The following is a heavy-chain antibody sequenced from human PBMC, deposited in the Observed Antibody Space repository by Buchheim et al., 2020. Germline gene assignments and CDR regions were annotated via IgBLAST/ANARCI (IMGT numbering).Heavy chain of an antibody. J-gene: IGHJ6*02. CDR2: IYYSGST. D-gene: IGHD6-6*01. CDR3: ARDRQLVRDYYYYGMDV. CDR1: GGSISSYY. Sequence: QVQLQESGPGLVKPSETLSLTCTVSGGSISSYYWSWIRQPPGEGLEWIGYIYYSGSTNYNPSLKSRVTISVDTSKNQFSLKLSSVTAADTAVYYCARDRQLVRDYYYYGMDVWGQGTT. V-gene: IGHV4-59*01.